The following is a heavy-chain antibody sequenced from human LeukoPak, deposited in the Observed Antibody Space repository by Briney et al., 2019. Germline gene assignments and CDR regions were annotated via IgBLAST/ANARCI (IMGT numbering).Heavy chain of an antibody. V-gene: IGHV4-59*01. CDR3: ARDLFGYSSGWNNAFDI. CDR2: IYYSGST. D-gene: IGHD6-19*01. CDR1: SGSISSYY. J-gene: IGHJ3*02. Sequence: SETLSLPCTVSSGSISSYYWSWIRQPPGKGLEWIGYIYYSGSTNYNPSLKSRVIISVDTSKNQISLKLSSVTAADTAVYYCARDLFGYSSGWNNAFDIWGQGTMVTVSS.